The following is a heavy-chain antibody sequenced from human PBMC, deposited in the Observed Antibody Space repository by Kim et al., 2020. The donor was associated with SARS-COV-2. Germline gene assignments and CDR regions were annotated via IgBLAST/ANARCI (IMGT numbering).Heavy chain of an antibody. CDR2: FNSDGSGT. CDR1: GFTFSSYW. D-gene: IGHD1-26*01. CDR3: ARSIVGPSTDY. Sequence: GGSLRLSCAASGFTFSSYWMHWVRQAPGKGLVWVSRFNSDGSGTVYADSVKGRFTISRDNAKNTHYLQMNSLRAEDTAIYYCARSIVGPSTDYWGQGTL. J-gene: IGHJ4*02. V-gene: IGHV3-74*01.